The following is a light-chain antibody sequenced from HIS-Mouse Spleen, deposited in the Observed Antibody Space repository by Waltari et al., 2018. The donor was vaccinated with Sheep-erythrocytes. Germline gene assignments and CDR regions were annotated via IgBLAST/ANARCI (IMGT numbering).Light chain of an antibody. CDR2: DAS. J-gene: IGKJ4*01. V-gene: IGKV1-33*01. CDR1: QDISNY. Sequence: IWMTQSPSLLSASTGDRVTIPCQASQDISNYLNWYQQKPGKAPKLLIYDASNLETGVPSRFSGSGSGTDFTFTISSLQPEDIATYYCQQYDNLLTFGGGTKVEIK. CDR3: QQYDNLLT.